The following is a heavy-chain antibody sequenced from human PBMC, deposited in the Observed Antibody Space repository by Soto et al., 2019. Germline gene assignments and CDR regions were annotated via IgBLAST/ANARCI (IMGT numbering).Heavy chain of an antibody. CDR1: GGSISSSNW. CDR2: IYYSGST. V-gene: IGHV4-61*01. Sequence: PSETLSLTCAVSGGSISSSNWWSWIRQPPGKGLEWIGYIYYSGSTNYNPSLKSRVTISVDTSKNQFSLKLSSVTAADTAVYYCAREMNDSSGYYYYFDYWGQGTLVTVSS. J-gene: IGHJ4*02. CDR3: AREMNDSSGYYYYFDY. D-gene: IGHD3-22*01.